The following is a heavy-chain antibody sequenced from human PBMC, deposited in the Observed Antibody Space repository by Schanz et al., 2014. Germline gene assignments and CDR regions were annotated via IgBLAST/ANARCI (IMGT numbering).Heavy chain of an antibody. D-gene: IGHD3-3*01. CDR2: IKRNGSST. CDR3: ARRASWSRIGCPFDS. Sequence: DVHLLESGGGLVQPGGSLRLSCAASGFTFSSYWMHWVRQVPGKGLVWVSRIKRNGSSTSYADSVKGRFTISRDNAKNSLYLQMNSLKTEDTAMYYCARRASWSRIGCPFDSWGQGTLVTVSS. CDR1: GFTFSSYW. J-gene: IGHJ4*02. V-gene: IGHV3-74*01.